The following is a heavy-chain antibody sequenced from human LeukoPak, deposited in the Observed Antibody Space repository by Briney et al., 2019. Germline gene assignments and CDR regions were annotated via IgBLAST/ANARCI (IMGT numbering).Heavy chain of an antibody. Sequence: GGSLRLSCAPSGFTFSSYGMHGVRQAPGKGLEWVAVISYAGSNKYYADSVKGRFSISRDNSKNTLYLQMHSRRAEDTAVYYCAKDSYGGDAHYWGQGTLVTVSS. V-gene: IGHV3-30*18. J-gene: IGHJ4*02. CDR2: ISYAGSNK. D-gene: IGHD2-21*02. CDR3: AKDSYGGDAHY. CDR1: GFTFSSYG.